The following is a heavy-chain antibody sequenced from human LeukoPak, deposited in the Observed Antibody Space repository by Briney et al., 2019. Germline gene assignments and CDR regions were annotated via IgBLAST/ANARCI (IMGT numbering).Heavy chain of an antibody. CDR1: GGSISSYY. CDR2: IYYSGST. V-gene: IGHV4-30-4*08. J-gene: IGHJ3*02. Sequence: PSETLSLTCTVSGGSISSYYWTWIRQPPGKGLEWIGYIYYSGSTYYNPSLKSRVTISVDTSKNQFSLKLSSVTAADTAVYYCARSSDAFDIWGQGTMVTVSS. CDR3: ARSSDAFDI.